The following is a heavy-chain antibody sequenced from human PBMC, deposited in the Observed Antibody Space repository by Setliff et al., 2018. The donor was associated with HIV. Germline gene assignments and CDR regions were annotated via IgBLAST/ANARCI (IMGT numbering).Heavy chain of an antibody. J-gene: IGHJ4*02. D-gene: IGHD6-19*01. Sequence: ASVKVSCKAAGYSLTNSGMHWMRQAHGQRPEWMGCINGGSGRTEYSPKFQSRVTIIRDIFASTDYMDLSSPTSGATAVYYCAREGAVSGWSRLDYWGQGTLVTVSS. V-gene: IGHV1-3*01. CDR3: AREGAVSGWSRLDY. CDR1: GYSLTNSG. CDR2: INGGSGRT.